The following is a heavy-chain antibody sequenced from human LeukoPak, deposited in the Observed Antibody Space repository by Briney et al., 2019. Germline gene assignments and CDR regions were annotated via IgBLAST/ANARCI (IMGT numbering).Heavy chain of an antibody. CDR2: INPNSGGT. Sequence: AAVKVSCKASGYTFTGYYMHWVRQAPGQGLEWMGWINPNSGGTNYAQKFQGRVTMTRDTSISTAYMERSRLRSDDTAVYYCARDGDCGGDCYGYGMDVWGQGTTVAVSS. V-gene: IGHV1-2*02. CDR1: GYTFTGYY. D-gene: IGHD2-21*02. CDR3: ARDGDCGGDCYGYGMDV. J-gene: IGHJ6*02.